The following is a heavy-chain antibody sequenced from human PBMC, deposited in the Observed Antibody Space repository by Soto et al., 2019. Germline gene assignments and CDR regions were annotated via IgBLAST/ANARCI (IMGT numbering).Heavy chain of an antibody. CDR3: ARGGDSESSYRYFDL. V-gene: IGHV3-30-3*01. J-gene: IGHJ2*01. Sequence: AELVESGGGAVPPGRSLRLSCATSAFIFRNSAIHWVRQAPGKGLEWVALISFDGSKKYYADTVKGRFTISRDTSNNTLYLQMDSLRTEDTAVYYCARGGDSESSYRYFDLWGRGALVTVSS. CDR1: AFIFRNSA. CDR2: ISFDGSKK. D-gene: IGHD1-26*01.